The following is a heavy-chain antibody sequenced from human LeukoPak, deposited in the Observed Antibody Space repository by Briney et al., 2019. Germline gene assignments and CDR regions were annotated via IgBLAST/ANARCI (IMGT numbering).Heavy chain of an antibody. CDR2: ISSSGTTS. J-gene: IGHJ4*02. CDR3: ASCIAAAGYSDY. CDR1: GFTFSSFE. Sequence: QPGGSLRLSCAVSGFTFSSFEMNWVRQAPGKGLEWVSYISSSGTTSHYADSVKGRFTISRDNSKNTLYLQMNSLRAEDTAVYYCASCIAAAGYSDYWGQGTLVTVSS. D-gene: IGHD6-13*01. V-gene: IGHV3-48*03.